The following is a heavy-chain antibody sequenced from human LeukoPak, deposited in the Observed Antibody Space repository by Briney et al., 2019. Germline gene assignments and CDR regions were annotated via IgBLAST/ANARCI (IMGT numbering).Heavy chain of an antibody. CDR3: AKDSKAAG. Sequence: GGSLRLSCAASRFNVNNYWMHSVRQAPGRGQESVSGVGGRGGITYYADSVKRRLTVSRDNSKNTLYLQRNSLRAEDTAVYYYAKDSKAAGWGKGNLVTVSS. CDR2: VGGRGGIT. CDR1: RFNVNNYW. J-gene: IGHJ4*02. V-gene: IGHV3-23*01. D-gene: IGHD6-13*01.